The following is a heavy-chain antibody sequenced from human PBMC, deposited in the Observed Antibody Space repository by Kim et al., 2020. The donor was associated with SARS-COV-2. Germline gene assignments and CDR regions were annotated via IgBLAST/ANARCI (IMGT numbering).Heavy chain of an antibody. D-gene: IGHD3-10*01. CDR2: IYYSGST. J-gene: IGHJ5*02. CDR1: GGSISSYY. V-gene: IGHV4-59*13. CDR3: AREWYYYGSGSGDGGLNWFDP. Sequence: SETLSLTCTVSGGSISSYYWSWIRQPPGKGLEWIGYIYYSGSTNYNPSLKSRVTISVDTPKNQFSLKLSSVTAADTAVYYCAREWYYYGSGSGDGGLNWFDPWGQGTLVTVSS.